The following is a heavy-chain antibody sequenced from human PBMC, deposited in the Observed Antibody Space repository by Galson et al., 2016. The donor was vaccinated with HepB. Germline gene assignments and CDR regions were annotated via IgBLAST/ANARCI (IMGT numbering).Heavy chain of an antibody. Sequence: ETLSLTCTVSGGSIISNGYYWGWVRQPPGKGLEWIGSIYYSRTTYYNPSLKSRVTMSVDTSTNQFSLKLASVTAADTAVYYCARRNVAPFDFWGQGTLVTVSS. J-gene: IGHJ4*02. CDR1: GGSIISNGYY. D-gene: IGHD2-8*01. CDR2: IYYSRTT. CDR3: ARRNVAPFDF. V-gene: IGHV4-39*01.